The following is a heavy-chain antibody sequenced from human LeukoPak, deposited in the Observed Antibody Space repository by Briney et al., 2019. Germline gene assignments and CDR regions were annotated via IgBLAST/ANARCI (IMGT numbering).Heavy chain of an antibody. Sequence: ASVKVSFKASGYTFNNFYMHWVRQAPGQGLEWMGMIFTSSGATSYPQKFRGRVTMTRDTSTSTVYMELSSLTSEDTAVYYCAREGPDTFHFDYWGQGTLVTVSS. CDR1: GYTFNNFY. CDR2: IFTSSGAT. J-gene: IGHJ4*02. V-gene: IGHV1-46*02. CDR3: AREGPDTFHFDY.